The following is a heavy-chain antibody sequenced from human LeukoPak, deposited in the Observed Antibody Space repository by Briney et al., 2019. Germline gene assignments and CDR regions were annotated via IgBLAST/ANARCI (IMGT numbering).Heavy chain of an antibody. CDR3: ATDGKLGYYDTSGFFPDY. V-gene: IGHV3-30*02. Sequence: GGSLRLSCAASGFTFSSYGMHWVRQAPGKGLEWVACIRYTGSNKYYADSVKGRFTISRDNSKNTLYLQMNGLRAEDTAVYYCATDGKLGYYDTSGFFPDYWGQGTLVTVSS. CDR1: GFTFSSYG. J-gene: IGHJ4*02. CDR2: IRYTGSNK. D-gene: IGHD3-22*01.